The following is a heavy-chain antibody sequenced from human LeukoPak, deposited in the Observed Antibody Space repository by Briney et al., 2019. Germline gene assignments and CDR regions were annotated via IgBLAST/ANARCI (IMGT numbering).Heavy chain of an antibody. CDR1: GGSISSSSYY. CDR2: IYYSGST. V-gene: IGHV4-39*07. D-gene: IGHD3-22*01. Sequence: SETLSLTCNVSGGSISSSSYYWGWIRQPPGKGLEWIGSIYYSGSTYYNPSLKSRVTISVDTSKNQFSLKLSPVTAADTAVYYCARIGDCYYDSSGYCYFDYWGQGTLVTVSS. J-gene: IGHJ4*02. CDR3: ARIGDCYYDSSGYCYFDY.